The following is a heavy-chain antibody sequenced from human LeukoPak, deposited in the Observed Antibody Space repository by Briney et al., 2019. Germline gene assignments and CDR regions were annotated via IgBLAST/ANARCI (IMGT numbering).Heavy chain of an antibody. CDR1: GGSISSSSYY. V-gene: IGHV4-39*01. J-gene: IGHJ4*02. D-gene: IGHD3-22*01. CDR3: ARQIVVEYYFDY. Sequence: SETLSLTCTVSGGSISSSSYYWGWIRQPPGKGLEWIGEINHSGSTNYNPSLKSRVTISVDTSKNQFSLKLSSVTAADTAVYYCARQIVVEYYFDYWGQGVLVTVSS. CDR2: INHSGST.